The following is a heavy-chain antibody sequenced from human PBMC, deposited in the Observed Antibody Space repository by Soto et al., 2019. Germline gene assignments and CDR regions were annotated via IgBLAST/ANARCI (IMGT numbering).Heavy chain of an antibody. CDR2: IIPIFGTA. D-gene: IGHD2-8*02. CDR1: GGTFSSYA. CDR3: SEDLPLVDATTGNYLDY. V-gene: IGHV1-69*06. Sequence: QVQLVQSGADVKKPGSSVKVSCKASGGTFSSYAISWVRQAAGQGLEWMGGIIPIFGTANYAQKFQGRVTITADKSTSKAYMELSRPETEETAGYFRSEDLPLVDATTGNYLDYWGQGTLVTVSS. J-gene: IGHJ4*02.